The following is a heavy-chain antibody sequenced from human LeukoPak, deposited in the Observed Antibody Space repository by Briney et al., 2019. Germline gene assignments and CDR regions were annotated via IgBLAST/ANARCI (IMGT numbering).Heavy chain of an antibody. Sequence: GGSLRLSCAASGFTFSSYAMHWVRQAPGKGLEWVAVISYDGSNKYYADSVKGRFTISRDNSKNTLYLQMNSLRAEDTAVYYCARDQPGGSSHFDYWGQGTLVTVSS. CDR2: ISYDGSNK. CDR1: GFTFSSYA. CDR3: ARDQPGGSSHFDY. J-gene: IGHJ4*02. D-gene: IGHD1-26*01. V-gene: IGHV3-30-3*01.